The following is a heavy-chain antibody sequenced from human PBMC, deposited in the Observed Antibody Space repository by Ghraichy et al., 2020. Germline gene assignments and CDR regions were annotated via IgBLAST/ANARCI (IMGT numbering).Heavy chain of an antibody. CDR3: AKGDTEWMAVGAIDY. V-gene: IGHV3-43D*03. J-gene: IGHJ4*02. Sequence: LSLTCAASGFTFDDYAMYWVRQAPGKGLEWVALINWDGSSTYYADSVKGRFSISRDQSKNSLYLQMNSLRAEDTALYYCAKGDTEWMAVGAIDYWGQGTLVTVSS. CDR1: GFTFDDYA. D-gene: IGHD6-19*01. CDR2: INWDGSST.